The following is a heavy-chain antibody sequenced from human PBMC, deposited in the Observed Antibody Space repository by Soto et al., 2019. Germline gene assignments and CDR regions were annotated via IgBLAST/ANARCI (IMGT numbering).Heavy chain of an antibody. CDR1: GYSFTSYW. CDR2: IDPSDSYT. D-gene: IGHD2-2*01. V-gene: IGHV5-10-1*01. Sequence: GESLKISCKGSGYSFTSYWISWVRQMPGKGLEWMGRIDPSDSYTNYSPSFQGHVTISADKSISTAYLQWSSLKASDTAMYYCARLTGYCSSTSCPGGYYYGMDVWGQGTTVTVS. J-gene: IGHJ6*02. CDR3: ARLTGYCSSTSCPGGYYYGMDV.